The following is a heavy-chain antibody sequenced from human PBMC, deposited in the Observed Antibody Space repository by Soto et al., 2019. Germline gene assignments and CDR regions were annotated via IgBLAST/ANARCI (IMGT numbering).Heavy chain of an antibody. Sequence: PGGSLRLSCAASGFTFSSYGMHWVRQAPGKGLEWVAVISYDGSNKYYADSVKGRFTISRDNSKNTLYLQMNSLRAEDTAVYYCAKDLLGELSYWGLGTLVTVSS. J-gene: IGHJ4*01. V-gene: IGHV3-30*18. CDR3: AKDLLGELSY. CDR2: ISYDGSNK. CDR1: GFTFSSYG. D-gene: IGHD3-16*01.